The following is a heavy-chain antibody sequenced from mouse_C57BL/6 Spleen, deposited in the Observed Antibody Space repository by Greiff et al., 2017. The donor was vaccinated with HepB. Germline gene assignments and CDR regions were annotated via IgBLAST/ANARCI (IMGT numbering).Heavy chain of an antibody. CDR2: ISSGGDYI. CDR1: GFTFSSYA. J-gene: IGHJ1*03. CDR3: TRRVQISTVVDRWYFDV. Sequence: VMLVESGEGLVKPGGSLKLSCAASGFTFSSYAMSWVRQTPEKRLEWVAYISSGGDYIYYADTVKGRFTISSDNARNTLYLQMSSLKSEDTDMYYGTRRVQISTVVDRWYFDVWGTGTTVTVSS. D-gene: IGHD1-1*01. V-gene: IGHV5-9-1*02.